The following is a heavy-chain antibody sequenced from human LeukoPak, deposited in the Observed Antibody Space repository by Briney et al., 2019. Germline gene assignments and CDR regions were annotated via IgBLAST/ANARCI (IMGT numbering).Heavy chain of an antibody. CDR3: ARKTDHQTGGDY. V-gene: IGHV3-66*01. D-gene: IGHD1-1*01. J-gene: IGHJ4*02. CDR2: IYSGGST. CDR1: GFSVSRNY. Sequence: PGGSLRLSCAASGFSVSRNYMTWVRQAPGEGLEWVSLIYSGGSTSYADSVKGRFTISRDNSKNTLYFQMKSLRAEDTAVYYCARKTDHQTGGDYWGQGTLVTVSS.